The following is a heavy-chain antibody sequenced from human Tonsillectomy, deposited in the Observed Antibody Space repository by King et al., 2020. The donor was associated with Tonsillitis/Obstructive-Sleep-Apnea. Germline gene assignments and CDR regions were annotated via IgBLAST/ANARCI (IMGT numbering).Heavy chain of an antibody. CDR3: ARARFPDTAMVDYYYYYGMDV. CDR1: GFTFSSYA. J-gene: IGHJ6*02. Sequence: VQLVESGGGVVQPGRSLRLSCAASGFTFSSYAMHWVRQAPGKGLEWVAVISYDGSNKYYADSVKGRFTISRDNSKNTLYLQMNSLRAEDTAVYYCARARFPDTAMVDYYYYYGMDVWGQGTTVTVSS. V-gene: IGHV3-30*04. CDR2: ISYDGSNK. D-gene: IGHD5-18*01.